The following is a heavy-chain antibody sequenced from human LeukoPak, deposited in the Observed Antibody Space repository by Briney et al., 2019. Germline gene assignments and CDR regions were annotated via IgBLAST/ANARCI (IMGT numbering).Heavy chain of an antibody. Sequence: GGSLRLSCAASEFTFSSYWVSWVRQAPGKGLEWVANIKQDGGEKYYLDSVKGRFTVSRDNAKNSLYLQMSSLRAEDTAVYYCARVRGESPRWFDPWGQGTLVTVSS. CDR2: IKQDGGEK. CDR1: EFTFSSYW. V-gene: IGHV3-7*01. CDR3: ARVRGESPRWFDP. D-gene: IGHD3-10*01. J-gene: IGHJ5*02.